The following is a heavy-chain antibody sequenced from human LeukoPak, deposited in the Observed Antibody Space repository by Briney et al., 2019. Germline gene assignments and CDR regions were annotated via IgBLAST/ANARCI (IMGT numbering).Heavy chain of an antibody. J-gene: IGHJ4*02. CDR2: IIPIFGTA. CDR1: GGTFSSYA. D-gene: IGHD5-24*01. Sequence: GASVTVSCKASGGTFSSYAISWVRQAPGQGLEWMGGIIPIFGTANYAQKFQGRVTITADESTSTAYMELSSLRSEDTAVYYCARVVAKGMATIRLYFDYWGQGTLVTVSS. V-gene: IGHV1-69*01. CDR3: ARVVAKGMATIRLYFDY.